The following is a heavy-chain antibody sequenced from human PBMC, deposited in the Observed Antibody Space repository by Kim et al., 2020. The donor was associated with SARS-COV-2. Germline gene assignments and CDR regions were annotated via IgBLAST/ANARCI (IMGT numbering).Heavy chain of an antibody. CDR2: IGTAGDT. CDR3: ARDGEGYGMDV. J-gene: IGHJ6*02. V-gene: IGHV3-13*01. Sequence: GGSLRLSCAASGFTFSSYDMHWVRQATGKGLEWVSAIGTAGDTYYPGSVKGRFTISRENAKNSLYLQMNSLRAGDTAVYYCARDGEGYGMDVWGQGTTVTVSS. D-gene: IGHD4-17*01. CDR1: GFTFSSYD.